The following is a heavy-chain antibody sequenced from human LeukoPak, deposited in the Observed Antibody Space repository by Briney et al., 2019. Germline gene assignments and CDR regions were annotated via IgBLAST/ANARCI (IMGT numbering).Heavy chain of an antibody. CDR2: IRQDGGEK. CDR3: ARDGTAAGLYFDL. J-gene: IGHJ4*01. D-gene: IGHD6-13*01. Sequence: GGSMRLACAVSGFTFTDYWMNWVRQAPGKGVEWVASIRQDGGEKSYVDSVKGRFTISRDNTKSSLYLQINSLRAEDTAVYYCARDGTAAGLYFDLWGQGTLVTVSS. V-gene: IGHV3-7*01. CDR1: GFTFTDYW.